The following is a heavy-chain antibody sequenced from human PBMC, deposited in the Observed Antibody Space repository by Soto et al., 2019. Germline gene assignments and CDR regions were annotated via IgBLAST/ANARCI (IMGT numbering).Heavy chain of an antibody. V-gene: IGHV1-18*04. J-gene: IGHJ3*02. Sequence: QVQLVRSGAEVKKPGASVKVSCKASGYTFTSYGISWVRQAPGQGLEWMGWISAYNGNTNYAQKLQVRVTMTTDTSTSTALMELRVLRSDDTAVYYCARSWMSIAAAGIPIAFDIRGQGTMVTVSS. D-gene: IGHD6-13*01. CDR2: ISAYNGNT. CDR1: GYTFTSYG. CDR3: ARSWMSIAAAGIPIAFDI.